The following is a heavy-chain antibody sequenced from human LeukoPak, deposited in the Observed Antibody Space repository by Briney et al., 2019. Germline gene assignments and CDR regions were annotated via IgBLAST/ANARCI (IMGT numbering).Heavy chain of an antibody. J-gene: IGHJ4*02. CDR1: GYTFTGYY. V-gene: IGHV1-2*02. CDR3: ARILPPYGDYGSY. Sequence: GASVKVSCKASGYTFTGYYMHWVRQAPGQGLEWMGWINPNSGGTNYAQKFQGRVTMTRDTSISTAYMELSRLRPDDTAVYYCARILPPYGDYGSYWGQGTLVTVSS. CDR2: INPNSGGT. D-gene: IGHD4-17*01.